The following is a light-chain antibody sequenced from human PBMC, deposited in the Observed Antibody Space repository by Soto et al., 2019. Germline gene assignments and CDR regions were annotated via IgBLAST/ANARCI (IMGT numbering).Light chain of an antibody. CDR2: YVS. V-gene: IGKV1-39*01. J-gene: IGKJ5*01. CDR1: QSIGKH. CDR3: QQGHPSSLT. Sequence: DIQMTQSPSSLSASVGDRVTITCRASQSIGKHLNWYQQKPGKAPKFLIYYVSNLQSGVPSRFSGSGSGTVFPLTIDSLQPEGFATNSCQQGHPSSLTFGEGQRLEIK.